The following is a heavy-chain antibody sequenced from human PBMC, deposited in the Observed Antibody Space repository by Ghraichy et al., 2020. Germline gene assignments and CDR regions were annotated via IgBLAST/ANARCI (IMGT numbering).Heavy chain of an antibody. J-gene: IGHJ6*02. CDR3: ARDGHCRGGTCYYGGMDV. V-gene: IGHV1-69*13. D-gene: IGHD2-15*01. CDR1: EGTFSRYA. Sequence: SVKVSCKASEGTFSRYALDWVRQAPGQGLEWMGGVIPIFGTTNYAQKFQGRVTITADESTSTAYMELSSLRSEDTAVYYCARDGHCRGGTCYYGGMDVWGQGTTVTVSS. CDR2: VIPIFGTT.